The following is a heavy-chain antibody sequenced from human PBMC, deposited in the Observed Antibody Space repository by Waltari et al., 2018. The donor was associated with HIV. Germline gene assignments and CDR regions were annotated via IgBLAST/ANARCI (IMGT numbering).Heavy chain of an antibody. CDR2: ISASNGDT. J-gene: IGHJ4*02. Sequence: QVPLVQSGDEVKKPGASVKVSCKASGYTLSDYGISWVRQAPGQGLEWMGWISASNGDTNYAQKFQGRVTLTTGTSTNTGYMDLRNLGFDDTAVYFCARTNYGGDSLSFDYWGQGTVITVSS. CDR3: ARTNYGGDSLSFDY. D-gene: IGHD2-21*02. CDR1: GYTLSDYG. V-gene: IGHV1-18*01.